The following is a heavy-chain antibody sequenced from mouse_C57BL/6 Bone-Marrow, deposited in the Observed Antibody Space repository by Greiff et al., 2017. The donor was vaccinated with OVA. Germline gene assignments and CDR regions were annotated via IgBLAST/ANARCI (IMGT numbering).Heavy chain of an antibody. J-gene: IGHJ2*01. CDR2: IYPGDGDT. D-gene: IGHD1-1*01. CDR1: GYAFSSSW. CDR3: ARGPLYGSSPPFDY. V-gene: IGHV1-82*01. Sequence: QVQLQQSGPELVKPGASVKISCKASGYAFSSSWMNWVKQRPGKGLEWIGRIYPGDGDTNYNGKFKGKATLTADKSSSTAYMQLSSLTSEDSAVYFCARGPLYGSSPPFDYWGQGTTLTVSS.